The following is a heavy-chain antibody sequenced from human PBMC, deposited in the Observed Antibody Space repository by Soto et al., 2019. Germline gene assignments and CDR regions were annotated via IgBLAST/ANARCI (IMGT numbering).Heavy chain of an antibody. Sequence: HPGGSLRLSCAASGFTFSSYAMSWVRQAPGKGLEWVSVISGSGGSTYYADSVKGRFTISRDNSKNTLYLQMNSLRAEDAAVYYCAKDRIDSGSYYDYYYGMDVWGQGTTVTVSS. CDR2: ISGSGGST. CDR1: GFTFSSYA. V-gene: IGHV3-23*01. D-gene: IGHD1-26*01. CDR3: AKDRIDSGSYYDYYYGMDV. J-gene: IGHJ6*02.